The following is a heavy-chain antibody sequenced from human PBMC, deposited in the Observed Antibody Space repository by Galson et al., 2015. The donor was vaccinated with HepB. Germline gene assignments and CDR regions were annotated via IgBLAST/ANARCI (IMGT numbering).Heavy chain of an antibody. CDR1: GYSFATYW. J-gene: IGHJ4*02. CDR3: ARQDSQSDY. Sequence: KISCKGSGYSFATYWIGWVRQMPGKGLEWMGIIYPRDSDTTYSPSFEGQVTISVDKSINTAYLQWSSLKASDTAMYYCARQDSQSDYWGQGTLVTVSS. CDR2: IYPRDSDT. V-gene: IGHV5-51*01.